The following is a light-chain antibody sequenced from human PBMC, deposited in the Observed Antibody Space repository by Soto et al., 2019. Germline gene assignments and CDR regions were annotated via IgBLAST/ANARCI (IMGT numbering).Light chain of an antibody. J-gene: IGKJ2*01. CDR3: QQRYSTPYT. CDR1: QSISSY. V-gene: IGKV1-39*01. Sequence: DIQMTQSPSSLSASVGDRVTITCRASQSISSYLNWYQQKPGKAPKLLIYAASSLQSGVPSRFRGSGSGTDFTLTISSLQPEEFANYYCQQRYSTPYTFGQGTKLEIK. CDR2: AAS.